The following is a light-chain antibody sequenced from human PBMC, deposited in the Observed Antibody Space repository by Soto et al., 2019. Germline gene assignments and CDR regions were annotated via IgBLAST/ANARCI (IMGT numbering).Light chain of an antibody. CDR3: QQRQNWSST. CDR1: QSVTTY. CDR2: DAS. J-gene: IGKJ1*01. Sequence: EIVLTQSPATLSLSPGERATLSCRASQSVTTYLAWYQQKPGQAPRLLIYDASNRTTGIPSRFSGSGSGTDFTLTIISLEPEDCGGCDCQQRQNWSSTFGQGTKVDIK. V-gene: IGKV3-11*01.